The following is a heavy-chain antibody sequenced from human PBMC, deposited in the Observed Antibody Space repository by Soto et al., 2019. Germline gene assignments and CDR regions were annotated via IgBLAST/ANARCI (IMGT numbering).Heavy chain of an antibody. CDR3: ARDRDVKVATIVEYYYYYYMDV. CDR1: GYTFTSYA. J-gene: IGHJ6*03. D-gene: IGHD5-12*01. CDR2: INAGNGNT. V-gene: IGHV1-3*01. Sequence: ASVKVSCKASGYTFTSYAMHWVRQAPGQRLEWTGWINAGNGNTKYSQKFQGRVTITRDTSASTAYMELSSLRSEGTAVYYCARDRDVKVATIVEYYYYYYMDVWGKGTTVTVSS.